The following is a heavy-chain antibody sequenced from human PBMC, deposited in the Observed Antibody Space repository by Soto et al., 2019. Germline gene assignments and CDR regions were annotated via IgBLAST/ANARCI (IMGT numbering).Heavy chain of an antibody. CDR1: GYTFTGYY. CDR3: ARDKPGYSYGYDWFDP. Sequence: ASVKVSCKASGYTFTGYYMHWVRQAPGQGLEWMGWINPNSGGTNYAQKFQGRVTMTRDTSISTAYMELSRLRSDDTAVYYCARDKPGYSYGYDWFDPWGQGTLVTVSS. D-gene: IGHD5-18*01. J-gene: IGHJ5*02. V-gene: IGHV1-2*02. CDR2: INPNSGGT.